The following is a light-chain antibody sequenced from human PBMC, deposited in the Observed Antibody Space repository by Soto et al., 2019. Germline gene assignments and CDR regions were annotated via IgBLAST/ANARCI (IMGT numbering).Light chain of an antibody. CDR3: QQYNSYPWT. CDR2: DAS. J-gene: IGKJ1*01. CDR1: QGISSW. Sequence: DIQMTQSPSTLSASVGDRVTITCRASQGISSWLAWYQQKPGKAPNLLIYDASNLESGVPSRFRGSGSGTEFTLTISRLQPDDFATYYCQQYNSYPWTFGQGTKVEIK. V-gene: IGKV1-5*01.